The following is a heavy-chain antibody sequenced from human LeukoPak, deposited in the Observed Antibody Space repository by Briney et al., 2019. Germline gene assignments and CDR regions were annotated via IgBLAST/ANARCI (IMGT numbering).Heavy chain of an antibody. D-gene: IGHD3-22*01. CDR2: IYYSGST. Sequence: TLSLTCTVSGGSXSSGSYYWXWIRQPPGKGLEWXGYIYYSGSTNYNPSLKSRVTISVDTSKNQFSLKLSSVTAADTAVYYCARGTDYYDSSGYPSYYFDYWGQGTLVTVSS. V-gene: IGHV4-61*01. CDR3: ARGTDYYDSSGYPSYYFDY. CDR1: GGSXSSGSYY. J-gene: IGHJ4*02.